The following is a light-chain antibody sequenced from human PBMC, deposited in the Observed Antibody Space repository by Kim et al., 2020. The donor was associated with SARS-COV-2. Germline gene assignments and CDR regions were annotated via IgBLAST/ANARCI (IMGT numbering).Light chain of an antibody. J-gene: IGKJ5*01. CDR1: QGRDSGY. V-gene: IGKV3-20*01. CDR3: EQSGGSPPGIT. Sequence: VQRAALSCRAGQGRDSGYLHWYQNRPGQAPRLLIFGASNRASGIPDRFSGSVSGTDFTLSISRLEPEDIAVYYCEQSGGSPPGITFGQGTRLEIK. CDR2: GAS.